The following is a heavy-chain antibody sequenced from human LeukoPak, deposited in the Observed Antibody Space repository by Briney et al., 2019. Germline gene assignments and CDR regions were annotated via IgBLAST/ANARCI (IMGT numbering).Heavy chain of an antibody. V-gene: IGHV4-59*02. CDR1: GVSVSSHY. Sequence: PSGTQSLTCTVSGVSVSSHYWSWVRQPPGKGLEWIGYIYYSGSTNYNPALKSRVTISVDASNNHFSLNLRSVTAADTAVYYCARAYSGSYYAYYFDYWGQGTLVTVSS. CDR3: ARAYSGSYYAYYFDY. D-gene: IGHD1-26*01. CDR2: IYYSGST. J-gene: IGHJ4*02.